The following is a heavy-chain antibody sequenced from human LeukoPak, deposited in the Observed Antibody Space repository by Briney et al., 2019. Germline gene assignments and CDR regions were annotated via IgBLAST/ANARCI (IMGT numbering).Heavy chain of an antibody. V-gene: IGHV3-9*01. J-gene: IGHJ2*01. CDR3: AKSRGSNWPRYFDL. Sequence: GGSLRLSCAASGFTFSSYSMNWVRQAPGKGLEWVSSISWNSGSIGYADSVKGRFTISRDNAKNSLYLQMNSLRAEDTALYYCAKSRGSNWPRYFDLWGRGTLITVSS. CDR1: GFTFSSYS. D-gene: IGHD6-13*01. CDR2: ISWNSGSI.